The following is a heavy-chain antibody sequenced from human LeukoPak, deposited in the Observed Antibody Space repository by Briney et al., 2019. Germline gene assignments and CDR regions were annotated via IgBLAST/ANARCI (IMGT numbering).Heavy chain of an antibody. V-gene: IGHV4-39*01. CDR2: IYYSGST. CDR3: ARHTGSGSYYKIRLDWFDP. J-gene: IGHJ5*02. D-gene: IGHD3-10*01. CDR1: GGSISSSSYY. Sequence: PSETLSLTCTVSGGSISSSSYYWGWIRQPPGKGLEWIGSIYYSGSTYYNPSLKSRVTISVDTSKNQFSLKLSSVTAADTAVYYCARHTGSGSYYKIRLDWFDPWGQGTLVTVSS.